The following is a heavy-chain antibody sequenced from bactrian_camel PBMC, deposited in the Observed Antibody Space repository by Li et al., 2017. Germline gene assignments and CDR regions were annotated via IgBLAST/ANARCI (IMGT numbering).Heavy chain of an antibody. Sequence: HVQLVESGGGLVQPGGSLRLPCVVSGYAYSDGYCLGWFRQATGKEREGVAQMYSGESTTYYADSVKGRFTVSRDSGNNSVDLMMNNLNPEDTGLYYCAANFGPYCSGPYLARRANFVGQGTQVTVS. D-gene: IGHD1*01. CDR1: GYAYSDGYC. J-gene: IGHJ4*01. CDR2: MYSGESTT. V-gene: IGHV3S60*01.